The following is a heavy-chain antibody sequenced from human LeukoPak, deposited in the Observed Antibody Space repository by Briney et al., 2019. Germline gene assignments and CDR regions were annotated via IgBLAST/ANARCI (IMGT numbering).Heavy chain of an antibody. J-gene: IGHJ3*02. Sequence: GGSLRLSCAASGFTFSSYWMHWVRQAPGKGLVWVSRINTDGSSTSYADSVKGRFTISRDNAKNTLYLQMNSLRAEDSAVYYCAKEGTGYSSGWFDAFDIWGQGTMVTVSS. V-gene: IGHV3-74*01. CDR2: INTDGSST. CDR3: AKEGTGYSSGWFDAFDI. CDR1: GFTFSSYW. D-gene: IGHD6-19*01.